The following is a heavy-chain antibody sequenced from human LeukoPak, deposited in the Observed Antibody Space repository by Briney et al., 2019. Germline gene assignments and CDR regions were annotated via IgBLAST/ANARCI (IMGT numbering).Heavy chain of an antibody. CDR3: ARDLEDFWIGFPAHDY. V-gene: IGHV3-7*01. CDR1: GFTFSSYW. D-gene: IGHD3-3*01. Sequence: EGSLRLSCAASGFTFSSYWMSWVRQAPGKGLEWVANIKQDGSEKYYVDSVKGRFTISRDNAKNSLYLQMNSLRAEDTAVYYCARDLEDFWIGFPAHDYWGQGTLVTVSS. CDR2: IKQDGSEK. J-gene: IGHJ4*02.